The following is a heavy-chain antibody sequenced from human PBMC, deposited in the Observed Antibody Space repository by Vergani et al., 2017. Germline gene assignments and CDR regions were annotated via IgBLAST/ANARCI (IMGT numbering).Heavy chain of an antibody. CDR1: GYTFTTYG. Sequence: QVQLVQSGAEVKKPGASVKVSCKASGYTFTTYGLSWVRQAPGQGLEWMGWISTYTSNANCAQKFQGRITMTTDTSTSTAYMELRSLRSDDTAVYYCARDCEHNSCCSLYWGQGTLVSVSS. D-gene: IGHD2-15*01. CDR2: ISTYTSNA. J-gene: IGHJ4*02. V-gene: IGHV1-18*01. CDR3: ARDCEHNSCCSLY.